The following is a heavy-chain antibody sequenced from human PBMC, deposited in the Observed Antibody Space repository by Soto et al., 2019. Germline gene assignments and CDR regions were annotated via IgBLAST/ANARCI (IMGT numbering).Heavy chain of an antibody. J-gene: IGHJ4*02. CDR1: GFTFSSYS. Sequence: EVQLVESGAGLVKPGGSLRLSCAASGFTFSSYSMNWVRQAPGKGLEWVSSISSSSSYIYYADSVKGRFTISRDNAKNSLYLQMNSLRAEDTAVYYCARDSSYGELLSYFDYWGQGTLVTVSS. V-gene: IGHV3-21*01. CDR3: ARDSSYGELLSYFDY. D-gene: IGHD3-10*01. CDR2: ISSSSSYI.